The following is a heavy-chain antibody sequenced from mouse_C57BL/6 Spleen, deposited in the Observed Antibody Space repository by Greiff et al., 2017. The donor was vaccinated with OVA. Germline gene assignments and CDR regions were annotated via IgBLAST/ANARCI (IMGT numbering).Heavy chain of an antibody. D-gene: IGHD2-4*01. V-gene: IGHV1-82*01. CDR3: ARRDDYDEGFAY. Sequence: QVQLQQSGPELVKPGASVKISCKASGYAFSSSWMNWVKQRPGKGLEWIGRIYPGDGDTNYNGKFKGKATLTADKSSSTAYMQLSSLTSEDSAVYFCARRDDYDEGFAYWGQGTLVTVSA. CDR2: IYPGDGDT. CDR1: GYAFSSSW. J-gene: IGHJ3*01.